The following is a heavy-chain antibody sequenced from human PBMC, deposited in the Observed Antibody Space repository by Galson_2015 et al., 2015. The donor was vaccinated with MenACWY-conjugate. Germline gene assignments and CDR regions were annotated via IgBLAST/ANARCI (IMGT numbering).Heavy chain of an antibody. CDR1: GFIFNTYW. CDR3: AKTRGASFYFDS. CDR2: INPGGSST. D-gene: IGHD1-26*01. Sequence: SLRLSCAASGFIFNTYWMHWVRQAPGKGLVWVPRINPGGSSTTYADSVKDRSTISRDNAKITLYLQMNSLRPEDTAVFYCAKTRGASFYFDSWGQGTLVTVSS. J-gene: IGHJ4*02. V-gene: IGHV3-74*01.